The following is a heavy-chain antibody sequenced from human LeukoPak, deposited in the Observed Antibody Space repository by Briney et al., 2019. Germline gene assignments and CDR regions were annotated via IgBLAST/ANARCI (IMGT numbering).Heavy chain of an antibody. D-gene: IGHD2-15*01. Sequence: ASVKVSCKASGLTFNAYYIHWVRQAPGQGLEWMGWINPNTGDTNFAQKFQGRVAMTRDTSLSTAYMDLSRLTSDDTAVYYCARDWPGISLHFDLWGRGTLITVSS. J-gene: IGHJ2*01. CDR1: GLTFNAYY. CDR2: INPNTGDT. V-gene: IGHV1-2*02. CDR3: ARDWPGISLHFDL.